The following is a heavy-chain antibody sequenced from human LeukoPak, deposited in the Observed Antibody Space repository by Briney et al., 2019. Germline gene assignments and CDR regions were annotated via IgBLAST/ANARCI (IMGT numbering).Heavy chain of an antibody. Sequence: GESLKISCKGSGYSFSSYWIACVRQVPGKGLEWMGIIFPGDSDIRYSPSFQGQVTISADRSISTAYLQWSSLKTSDAAMYYCARATWKLVHPYHFDSWGQGTLLTVSS. J-gene: IGHJ4*02. CDR2: IFPGDSDI. V-gene: IGHV5-51*01. CDR1: GYSFSSYW. CDR3: ARATWKLVHPYHFDS. D-gene: IGHD3-9*01.